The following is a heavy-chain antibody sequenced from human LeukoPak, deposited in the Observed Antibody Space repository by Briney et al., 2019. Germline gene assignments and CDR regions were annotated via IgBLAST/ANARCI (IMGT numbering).Heavy chain of an antibody. CDR1: GWSFTDYS. J-gene: IGHJ5*02. V-gene: IGHV4-34*01. Sequence: SETLSLTCAVYGWSFTDYSWQWIRQPPEEGLEWIGEINARGDTNYNPSLKSRVTISVDTSKNQFSLRLTSMIAADTAIYYCARGQVPAARGYNWFDPWGQGTLVTVSS. CDR2: INARGDT. D-gene: IGHD2-2*01. CDR3: ARGQVPAARGYNWFDP.